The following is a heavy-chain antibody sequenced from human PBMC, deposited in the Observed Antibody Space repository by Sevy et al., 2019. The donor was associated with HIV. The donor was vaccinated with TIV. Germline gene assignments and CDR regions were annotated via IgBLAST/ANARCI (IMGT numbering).Heavy chain of an antibody. J-gene: IGHJ3*02. D-gene: IGHD6-6*01. V-gene: IGHV3-21*01. CDR2: ISSSSSYI. Sequence: GGSLRLSCAASGFTFSSHSMNWVRQAPGKGLEWVSSISSSSSYIYYADSVKGRFTISRDNAKNSLFLQMNSLRAEDTAEYYGAGLEYVSTSGAFDIWGQGTMVTVSS. CDR1: GFTFSSHS. CDR3: AGLEYVSTSGAFDI.